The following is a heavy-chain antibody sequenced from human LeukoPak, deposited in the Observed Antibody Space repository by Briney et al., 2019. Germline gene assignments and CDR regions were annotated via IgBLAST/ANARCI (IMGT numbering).Heavy chain of an antibody. CDR2: IYTSGST. V-gene: IGHV4-61*02. Sequence: SQTLSLTCTVSGGSISSGSYYWSWIRQPAGKGLEWIGRIYTSGSTNYNPSLKSRVTISVDTSKNQFSLQLSSVTAADTAVYYCARRYFDWLSTYFDYWGQGILVTVSA. J-gene: IGHJ4*02. CDR1: GGSISSGSYY. CDR3: ARRYFDWLSTYFDY. D-gene: IGHD3-9*01.